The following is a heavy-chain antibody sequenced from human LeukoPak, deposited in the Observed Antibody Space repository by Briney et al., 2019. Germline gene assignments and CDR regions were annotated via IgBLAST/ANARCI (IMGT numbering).Heavy chain of an antibody. Sequence: GGSLRLSCAASGFTFSSYEMNWVRQAPGKGLEWVSYISSSGSTIYYADSVKGRFTISRDNAKNSLYLQMNSLRAEDTAVCYCARDARGYSYGYGRYGMDVWGQGTTVTVSS. D-gene: IGHD5-18*01. J-gene: IGHJ6*02. CDR3: ARDARGYSYGYGRYGMDV. CDR2: ISSSGSTI. CDR1: GFTFSSYE. V-gene: IGHV3-48*03.